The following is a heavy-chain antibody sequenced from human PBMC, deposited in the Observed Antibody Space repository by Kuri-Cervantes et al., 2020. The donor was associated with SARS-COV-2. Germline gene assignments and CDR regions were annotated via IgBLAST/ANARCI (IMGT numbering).Heavy chain of an antibody. CDR2: IIPIFGTA. CDR3: ARGPYCGGDCYFTDY. CDR1: GYTFTSYG. J-gene: IGHJ4*02. V-gene: IGHV1-69*13. Sequence: SVKVSCKASGYTFTSYGISWVRQAPGQGLEWMGGIIPIFGTANYAQKFQGRVTITADESTSTAYMELSSLRSEDKAVYYCARGPYCGGDCYFTDYWGQGTLVTVSS. D-gene: IGHD2-21*01.